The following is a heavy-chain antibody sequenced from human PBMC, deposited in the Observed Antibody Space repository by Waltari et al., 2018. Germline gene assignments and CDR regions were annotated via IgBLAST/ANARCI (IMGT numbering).Heavy chain of an antibody. V-gene: IGHV3-49*04. CDR2: IRRKAYGETT. J-gene: IGHJ6*02. CDR3: ARDLMYGEHPLFDR. D-gene: IGHD4-17*01. Sequence: DVQLAESGGGLVQPGRSLRLSCTTSGFTFVDYSINWVRQAPGQGLEWVGFIRRKAYGETTDYAASVRGRFTISRDDSKSIAYLQMNSLKTEDTAIYFCARDLMYGEHPLFDRWGQGTTVTVSS. CDR1: GFTFVDYS.